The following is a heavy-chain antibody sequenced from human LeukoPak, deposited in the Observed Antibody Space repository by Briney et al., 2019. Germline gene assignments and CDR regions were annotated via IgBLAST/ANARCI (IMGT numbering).Heavy chain of an antibody. CDR2: ISGSGGST. Sequence: GGSLRLSCAASGFTVSSNYMSWVRQAPGKGLEWVSSISGSGGSTYYADSVKGRFTISRDNSKNTLYLQMNSLRAEDTTVYYCAKGDSRVDYWGQGTLVTVSS. J-gene: IGHJ4*02. CDR1: GFTVSSNY. CDR3: AKGDSRVDY. D-gene: IGHD3-22*01. V-gene: IGHV3-23*01.